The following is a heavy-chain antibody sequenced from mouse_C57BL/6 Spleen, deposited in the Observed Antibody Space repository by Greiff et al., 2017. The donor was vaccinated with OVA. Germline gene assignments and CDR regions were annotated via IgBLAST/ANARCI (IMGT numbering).Heavy chain of an antibody. CDR1: GYAFSSSW. J-gene: IGHJ4*01. V-gene: IGHV1-82*01. CDR2: IYPGDGDT. D-gene: IGHD1-1*01. Sequence: QVQLQQSGPELVKPGASVKISCKASGYAFSSSWMNWVKQRPGKGLEWIGRIYPGDGDTNYNGKFKGKATLTAAKSSSTAYMQLSSLTSEDSAVYFCARGVLRNYYAMDYWGQGTSVTVSS. CDR3: ARGVLRNYYAMDY.